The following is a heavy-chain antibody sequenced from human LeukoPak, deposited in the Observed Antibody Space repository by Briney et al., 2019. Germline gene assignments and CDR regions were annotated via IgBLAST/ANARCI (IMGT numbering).Heavy chain of an antibody. CDR3: GRSTARVFDS. D-gene: IGHD2-2*01. V-gene: IGHV4-30-4*01. J-gene: IGHJ4*02. CDR2: IYYSGST. Sequence: SQTLSLTCTVSGGSLTSAEYHWSWIRQPPGEGLEWIGYIYYSGSTYYTPSLNSRITISLDTSKNQLSLKVASVTDADTGVYYCGRSTARVFDSWGQGTLVAVSS. CDR1: GGSLTSAEYH.